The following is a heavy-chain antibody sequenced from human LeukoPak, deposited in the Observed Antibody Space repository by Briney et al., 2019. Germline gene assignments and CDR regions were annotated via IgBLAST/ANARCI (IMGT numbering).Heavy chain of an antibody. CDR3: ARGGLPYYSYYMDV. CDR1: GYTFTNYE. V-gene: IGHV1-8*01. CDR2: MNPYNGNT. Sequence: AAVTVACKASGYTFTNYEINWVPPATGQGLEWLGWMNPYNGNTGYAQKFQGRVTMTRNTSISTAYMEVSSLRPEDTAVYYCARGGLPYYSYYMDVWGKGTTVTVSS. J-gene: IGHJ6*03.